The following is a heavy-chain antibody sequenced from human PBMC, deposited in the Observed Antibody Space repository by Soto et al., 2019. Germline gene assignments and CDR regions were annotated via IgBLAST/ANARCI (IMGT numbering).Heavy chain of an antibody. CDR1: GFTSSSYA. CDR2: VIASGGST. V-gene: IGHV3-23*01. J-gene: IGHJ4*02. D-gene: IGHD3-16*01. CDR3: AREVDNWGYFAF. Sequence: ESGGGLIQPGGSLRLSCAASGFTSSSYAMSWVRQAPGKGLEWVSGVIASGGSTDYADSVKGRFTISRDNSKNTLYLQMNSLRDEDTALYYCAREVDNWGYFAFWGQGTLVTVSS.